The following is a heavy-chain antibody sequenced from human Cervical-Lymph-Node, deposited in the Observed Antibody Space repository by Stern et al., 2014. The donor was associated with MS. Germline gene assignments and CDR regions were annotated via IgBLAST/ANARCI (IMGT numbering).Heavy chain of an antibody. D-gene: IGHD5-18*01. Sequence: DVQLVESGGGLVQPGGSLRLSCAASGFTFSNAWMTWVRQAPGKGLEWVGRITSVTDGGTSEYASTVKVRFTISQDDSKNTMYLQMNSLKTEDTAVYYCTTHKGYPDYWGQGTLVTVSS. CDR3: TTHKGYPDY. J-gene: IGHJ4*02. CDR2: ITSVTDGGTS. CDR1: GFTFSNAW. V-gene: IGHV3-15*01.